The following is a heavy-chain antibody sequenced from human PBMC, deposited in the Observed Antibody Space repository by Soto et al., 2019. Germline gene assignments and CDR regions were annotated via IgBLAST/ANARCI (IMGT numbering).Heavy chain of an antibody. V-gene: IGHV3-30*18. J-gene: IGHJ4*02. D-gene: IGHD3-9*01. CDR2: ISYDGSNK. Sequence: LRLSCAASGFTFSSYGMHWVRQAPGKGLEWVAVISYDGSNKYYADSVKGRFTISRDNSKNTLYLQMNSLRAEDTAVYYCAKASERYFDWFYFDYWGQGTLVTVSS. CDR1: GFTFSSYG. CDR3: AKASERYFDWFYFDY.